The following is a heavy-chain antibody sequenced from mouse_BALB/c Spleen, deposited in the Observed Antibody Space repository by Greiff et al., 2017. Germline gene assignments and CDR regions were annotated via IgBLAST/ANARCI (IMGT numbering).Heavy chain of an antibody. D-gene: IGHD1-1*01. CDR2: ISYSGST. V-gene: IGHV3-2*02. Sequence: DVQLQESGPGLVKPSQSLSLTCTVTGYSITSDYAWNWIRQFPGNKLEWMGYISYSGSTSYNPSLKSRISITRDTSKNQFFLQLNSVTTEDTATYYCARGRGGSYWGQGTSVTVSS. CDR1: GYSITSDYA. CDR3: ARGRGGSY. J-gene: IGHJ4*01.